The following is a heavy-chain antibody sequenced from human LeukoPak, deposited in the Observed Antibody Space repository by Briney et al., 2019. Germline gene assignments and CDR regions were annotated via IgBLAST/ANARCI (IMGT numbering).Heavy chain of an antibody. J-gene: IGHJ4*02. CDR3: ARVTGAYYFDY. CDR2: TSNEAKSYTT. Sequence: GGSLRLSCAASGFTFSDHYMDWVRQAPGKGLEWVGRTSNEAKSYTTEYAASVKDRFTISRDDSKNSLYLQMNSLKTEDTAVYYCARVTGAYYFDYWGQGTLVTVSS. CDR1: GFTFSDHY. D-gene: IGHD1-20*01. V-gene: IGHV3-72*01.